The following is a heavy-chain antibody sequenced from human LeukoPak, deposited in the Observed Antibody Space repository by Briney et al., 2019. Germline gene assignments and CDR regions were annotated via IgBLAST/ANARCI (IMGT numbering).Heavy chain of an antibody. CDR2: IYYSGST. V-gene: IGHV4-59*12. CDR3: ARGRVGMA. CDR1: GGSISSYY. D-gene: IGHD6-13*01. Sequence: SEALSLTCTVSGGSISSYYWSWIRQPPGKGLEWIGYIYYSGSTNYHPSLKSRVTITVDTSKNQFSLKLSSVTAADTAVYYCARGRVGMAWGQGTLVTVSS. J-gene: IGHJ1*01.